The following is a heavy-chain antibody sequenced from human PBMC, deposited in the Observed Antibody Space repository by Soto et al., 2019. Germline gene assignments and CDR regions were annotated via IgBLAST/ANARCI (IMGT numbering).Heavy chain of an antibody. CDR2: ITDSGYTA. Sequence: GGSLRLSCAASGFSFGTFVMTWFRQAPGGGLEWVASITDSGYTASYAETVEGRFTVSRDNSKNKLHLQMNDLRPEDTATYYCAKNGQWLATPPEAWGQGTLVTVS. CDR3: AKNGQWLATPPEA. D-gene: IGHD6-19*01. V-gene: IGHV3-23*01. J-gene: IGHJ4*02. CDR1: GFSFGTFV.